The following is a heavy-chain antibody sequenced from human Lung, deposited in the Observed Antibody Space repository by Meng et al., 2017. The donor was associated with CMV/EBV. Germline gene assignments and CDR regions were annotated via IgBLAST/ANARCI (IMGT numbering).Heavy chain of an antibody. D-gene: IGHD5/OR15-5a*01. V-gene: IGHV3-21*01. Sequence: SCPASGSMSSDYSMNWVRQAPAKGLEWVSSISNGGAYIYYADSVKRRFTISRDNAQNSLYLQMNSLRAEDTAVYDCARDVSPRSSVYFAIYYFYALDVWGQGTTVTVSS. CDR2: ISNGGAYI. CDR3: ARDVSPRSSVYFAIYYFYALDV. CDR1: GSMSSDYS. J-gene: IGHJ6*02.